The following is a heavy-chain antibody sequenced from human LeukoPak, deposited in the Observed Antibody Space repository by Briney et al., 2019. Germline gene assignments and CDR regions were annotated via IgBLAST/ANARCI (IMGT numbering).Heavy chain of an antibody. J-gene: IGHJ4*02. V-gene: IGHV3-48*01. Sequence: PGGSLRLSCAASGFTFSSYSTNWVRQAPGKGLEWVSYISSSSSTIYYADYVKGRFTISRDNAKNSLYLQMNSLRAEDTAVYYCARGSSGRGFDYWGQGTLVTVSS. D-gene: IGHD6-19*01. CDR2: ISSSSSTI. CDR1: GFTFSSYS. CDR3: ARGSSGRGFDY.